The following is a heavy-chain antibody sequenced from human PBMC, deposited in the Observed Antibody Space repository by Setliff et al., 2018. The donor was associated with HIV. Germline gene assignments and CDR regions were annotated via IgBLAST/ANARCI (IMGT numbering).Heavy chain of an antibody. J-gene: IGHJ3*02. CDR2: IYTSGST. D-gene: IGHD3-9*01. CDR1: GGSISSGSYY. V-gene: IGHV4-61*09. Sequence: SETLSLTCTVSGGSISSGSYYWSWIRQPAGKGLEWIGHIYTSGSTNYNPSLKSRVTISVDTSKNHFPLKLSSVTAADTAVYYCARRERYYDILTGRVFDGFDIWGQGTMVTVSS. CDR3: ARRERYYDILTGRVFDGFDI.